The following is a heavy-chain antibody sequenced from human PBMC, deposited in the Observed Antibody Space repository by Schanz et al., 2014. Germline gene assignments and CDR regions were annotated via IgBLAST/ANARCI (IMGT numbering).Heavy chain of an antibody. V-gene: IGHV1-18*01. CDR1: GYTFNNHG. Sequence: QVQLVQSGGEVKKPGASATVSCKASGYTFNNHGISWVRQAPGQGLEWMGWISAFDDKTDYAQNFQGRLIMTTDTSTTTVYMELRGLRSDDTAVYYCARDHTTESYYSAGPPIDYWGQGPLLTVSS. J-gene: IGHJ4*02. CDR3: ARDHTTESYYSAGPPIDY. D-gene: IGHD1-26*01. CDR2: ISAFDDKT.